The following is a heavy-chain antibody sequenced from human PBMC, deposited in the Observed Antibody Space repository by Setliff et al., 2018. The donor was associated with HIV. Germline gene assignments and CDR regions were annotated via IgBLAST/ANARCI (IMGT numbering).Heavy chain of an antibody. CDR3: ARSVDGYFDY. D-gene: IGHD5-12*01. J-gene: IGHJ4*02. CDR1: GFRFSVYS. V-gene: IGHV3-11*04. Sequence: VGSLRLSCAASGFRFSVYSMNWIRQAPGKGLEWISYMTSDEKTISYADSVKGRFTISRDNAGNSLYLQMNNLRAEDTALYFCARSVDGYFDYWGQGALVTV. CDR2: MTSDEKTI.